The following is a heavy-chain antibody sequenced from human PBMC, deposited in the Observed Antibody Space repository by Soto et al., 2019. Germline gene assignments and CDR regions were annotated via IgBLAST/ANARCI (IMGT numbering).Heavy chain of an antibody. J-gene: IGHJ4*02. CDR1: GFNFSFYA. V-gene: IGHV3-30-3*01. D-gene: IGHD2-2*01. Sequence: GGSLRLSCASSGFNFSFYAMHWVRQTPGKGLEWVAVISFDGNSIYYADSVRGRFIISRDSSSSTLYLQMNNLKPEDSAIYYCERVGCSSIWCVTHFDNWGQGTLVTVSS. CDR3: ERVGCSSIWCVTHFDN. CDR2: ISFDGNSI.